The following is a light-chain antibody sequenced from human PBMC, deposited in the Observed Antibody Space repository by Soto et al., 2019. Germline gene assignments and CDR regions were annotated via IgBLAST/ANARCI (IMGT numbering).Light chain of an antibody. J-gene: IGLJ1*01. CDR3: SSYTTGSTLYV. Sequence: QSALTQPASVSGSPGQSITISCTGSSNDIGAYKYVSWYQQYPGKAPKLIIFEVSNRPSGVSNRFSGSKSGNTASLTIAGLQAEDEADYHCSSYTTGSTLYVFGGGNKVTVL. CDR2: EVS. CDR1: SNDIGAYKY. V-gene: IGLV2-14*01.